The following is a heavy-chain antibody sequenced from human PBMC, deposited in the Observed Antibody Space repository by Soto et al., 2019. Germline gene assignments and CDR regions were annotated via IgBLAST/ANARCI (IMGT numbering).Heavy chain of an antibody. CDR2: VYPSDSYT. CDR1: GYRFTTDW. V-gene: IGHV5-10-1*01. D-gene: IGHD6-13*01. Sequence: PGESLKISCKGSGYRFTTDWIGWVRQMPGKGLEWMGIVYPSDSYTNYSPSFQGHVTISADKSISTAYLQWSSLKASDTAMYYCARLQAAAGDNDLTFDYWGQGTLVTVSS. J-gene: IGHJ4*02. CDR3: ARLQAAAGDNDLTFDY.